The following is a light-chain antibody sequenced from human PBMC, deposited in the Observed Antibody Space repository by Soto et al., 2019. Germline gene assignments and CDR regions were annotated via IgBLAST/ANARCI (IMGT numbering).Light chain of an antibody. Sequence: LSPSSLSASMGDRVTITCRASQTIRSDLNWYQQKPGKAPKLLIYAAASLQSGVPSRFSGSGSGTDFTLTISSLQPEDFATYYSQQSYSSPHTFGHGTRLEI. J-gene: IGKJ5*01. V-gene: IGKV1-39*01. CDR1: QTIRSD. CDR2: AAA. CDR3: QQSYSSPHT.